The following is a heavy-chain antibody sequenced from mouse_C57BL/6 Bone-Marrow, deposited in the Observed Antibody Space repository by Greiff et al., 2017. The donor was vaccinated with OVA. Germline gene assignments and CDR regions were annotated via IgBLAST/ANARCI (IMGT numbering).Heavy chain of an antibody. CDR3: ANYYGSRGAMDY. Sequence: QLQLQQSGAELVKPGASVKMSCKASGYTFTSYWITWVKQRPGQGLEWIGDIYPGSGSTNYNEKFKSKATLTVDTSSSTAYMQLSSLTSEDSAVYYCANYYGSRGAMDYWGQGTSVTVSS. D-gene: IGHD1-1*01. CDR2: IYPGSGST. CDR1: GYTFTSYW. J-gene: IGHJ4*01. V-gene: IGHV1-55*01.